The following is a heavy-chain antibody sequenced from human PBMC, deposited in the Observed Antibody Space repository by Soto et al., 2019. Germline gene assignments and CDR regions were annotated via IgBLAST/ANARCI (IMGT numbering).Heavy chain of an antibody. Sequence: WASVKVSCKVSGYTLTELSMHWLRQAPGKGLEWMGGFDPGDGETIYAQKFQGRVTMTEDTSTDTAYMELSSLRSEDTAVYYCATGMAWGYSQTYWGQGTLVTVSS. CDR2: FDPGDGET. CDR3: ATGMAWGYSQTY. CDR1: GYTLTELS. V-gene: IGHV1-24*01. D-gene: IGHD5-12*01. J-gene: IGHJ4*02.